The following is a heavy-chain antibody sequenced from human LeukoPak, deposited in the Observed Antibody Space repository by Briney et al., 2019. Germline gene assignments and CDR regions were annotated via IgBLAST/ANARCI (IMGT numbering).Heavy chain of an antibody. V-gene: IGHV1-69*04. Sequence: ASVKVSCKASGGTFSSYAISWVRQAPGQGLEWMGRIIPILGIANYAQKFQGRVTITADKSTSTAYMELSSLRSEDTAVYYCARDSAAASWFDPWGQGTLVTVSS. CDR2: IIPILGIA. J-gene: IGHJ5*02. CDR3: ARDSAAASWFDP. CDR1: GGTFSSYA. D-gene: IGHD6-13*01.